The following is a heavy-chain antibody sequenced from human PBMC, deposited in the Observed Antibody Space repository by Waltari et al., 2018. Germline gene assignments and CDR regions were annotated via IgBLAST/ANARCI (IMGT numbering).Heavy chain of an antibody. Sequence: QLQLQESGPGLVKPSEPVSLTCTVSGGPISRVAYYWGWVRQPPGKGLEFIASIFYSGATYYNPSLESRVTISVDTSKNQFSLELTSVTDADTAVYYCARQDYYYVKGYFDLWGRGTLVTVSS. CDR2: IFYSGAT. D-gene: IGHD3-22*01. V-gene: IGHV4-39*01. J-gene: IGHJ2*01. CDR1: GGPISRVAYY. CDR3: ARQDYYYVKGYFDL.